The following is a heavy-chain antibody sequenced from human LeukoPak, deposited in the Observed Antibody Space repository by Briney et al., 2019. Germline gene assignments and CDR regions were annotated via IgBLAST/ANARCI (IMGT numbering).Heavy chain of an antibody. J-gene: IGHJ4*02. CDR3: ARDPSIAVAAYYFDY. D-gene: IGHD6-19*01. V-gene: IGHV3-21*01. CDR2: ISSSSSYI. Sequence: GGSLRLSCAASGFTFSSYSMNWVRQAPGKGLEGVSSISSSSSYIYYADSVKGRFTISRDNAKNSLYLQMNSLRAEDTAVYYCARDPSIAVAAYYFDYWGQGTLVTVSS. CDR1: GFTFSSYS.